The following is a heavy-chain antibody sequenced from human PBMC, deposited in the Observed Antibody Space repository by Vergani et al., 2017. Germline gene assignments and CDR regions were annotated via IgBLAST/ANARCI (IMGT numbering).Heavy chain of an antibody. V-gene: IGHV3-74*03. Sequence: DVHLAESGGGFFQPGGSLRLSCSASGFSFNSYWMHWVRQVPGKGLLWVSRIKSDGSITAYADSVKGRFTISRDNAQNTLYLQMNSLRVEDTGVYGARARCIETCYMSNWLDSWGQGTLVTVSS. CDR3: ARARCIETCYMSNWLDS. D-gene: IGHD3-9*01. CDR1: GFSFNSYW. J-gene: IGHJ5*01. CDR2: IKSDGSIT.